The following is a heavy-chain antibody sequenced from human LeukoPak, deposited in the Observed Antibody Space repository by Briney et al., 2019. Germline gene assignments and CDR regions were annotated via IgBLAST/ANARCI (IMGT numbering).Heavy chain of an antibody. J-gene: IGHJ4*02. CDR3: ARANYYDSSDYLHY. V-gene: IGHV1-18*01. CDR1: GYTFTSYG. CDR2: ISAYNGNA. Sequence: GASVKVSCKASGYTFTSYGISWVRQAPGQGLEWMGWISAYNGNANYALRLQGRVTMTTDTSTTTAYMELRSLRSDDTAVYYCARANYYDSSDYLHYWGQETLVTVSS. D-gene: IGHD3-22*01.